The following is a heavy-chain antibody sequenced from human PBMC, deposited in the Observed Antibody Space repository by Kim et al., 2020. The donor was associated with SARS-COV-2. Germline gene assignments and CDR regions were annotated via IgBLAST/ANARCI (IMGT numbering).Heavy chain of an antibody. CDR1: GFTFSSYA. V-gene: IGHV3-23*01. D-gene: IGHD6-19*01. CDR2: ISGSGGST. Sequence: GGSLRLSCAASGFTFSSYAMSWVRQAPGKGLEWVSAISGSGGSTYYADSVKGRFTISRDNSKNTLYLQMNSLRAEDTAVYDCAKYPQGQMSSGWYIDGWFDPWGQGTLVTVSS. J-gene: IGHJ5*02. CDR3: AKYPQGQMSSGWYIDGWFDP.